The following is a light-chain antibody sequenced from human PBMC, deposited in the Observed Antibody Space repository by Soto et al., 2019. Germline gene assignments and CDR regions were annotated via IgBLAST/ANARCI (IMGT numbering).Light chain of an antibody. CDR2: TTS. J-gene: IGKJ1*01. Sequence: DIQMTQSPSSLSASVGDRVTIACRASQTVSKFVNWYQQKPGKVPTLLIFTTSTLHSGVPSRFSGSGSGTEFTLTINGLQPEDFATYYCQQTYTLPRTFAQGIKVDIK. V-gene: IGKV1-39*01. CDR1: QTVSKF. CDR3: QQTYTLPRT.